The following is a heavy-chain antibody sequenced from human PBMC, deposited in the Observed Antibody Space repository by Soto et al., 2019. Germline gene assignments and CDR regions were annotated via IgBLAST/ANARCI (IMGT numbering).Heavy chain of an antibody. J-gene: IGHJ5*02. CDR2: MNPNSGNT. V-gene: IGHV1-8*01. CDR1: GYTFTSYD. D-gene: IGHD2-15*01. Sequence: QVQLVQSGAEVKKPGASVKVSCKASGYTFTSYDINWVRQATGQGLEWMGWMNPNSGNTGYAQKFQGRVTMTRNTPSITTYKGLRSLRCEDTAAYYCAGRRRSSGVFYPPGQGAPVTASS. CDR3: AGRRRSSGVFYP.